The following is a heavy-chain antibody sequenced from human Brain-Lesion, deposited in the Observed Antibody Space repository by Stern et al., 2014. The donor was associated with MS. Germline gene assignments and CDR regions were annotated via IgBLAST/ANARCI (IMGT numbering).Heavy chain of an antibody. Sequence: VQLVESGGDLVQPGRSLRLSCAAFGFTFDDYAMNWVRQAPGKGLEWVAGISWNRGNIGYAGAVKGRLTTSRDNAYSSLYLQMNSLRPEDTALYYCSRDITGSSAYFAYWGQGTLVTVSS. CDR2: ISWNRGNI. V-gene: IGHV3-9*01. CDR3: SRDITGSSAYFAY. D-gene: IGHD1-14*01. J-gene: IGHJ4*02. CDR1: GFTFDDYA.